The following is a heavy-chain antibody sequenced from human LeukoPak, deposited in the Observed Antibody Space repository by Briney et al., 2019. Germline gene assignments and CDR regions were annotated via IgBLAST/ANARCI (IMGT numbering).Heavy chain of an antibody. V-gene: IGHV1-69*01. J-gene: IGHJ4*02. CDR3: ARDDYGGNTHFDY. D-gene: IGHD4-23*01. Sequence: SVKVSCKAPGGTFSSYAISWVRQAPGQGLEWMGGIIPIFGTANYAQKFQGRVTITADESTSTAYMELSSLRSEDTAVYYCARDDYGGNTHFDYWGQGTLVTVSS. CDR2: IIPIFGTA. CDR1: GGTFSSYA.